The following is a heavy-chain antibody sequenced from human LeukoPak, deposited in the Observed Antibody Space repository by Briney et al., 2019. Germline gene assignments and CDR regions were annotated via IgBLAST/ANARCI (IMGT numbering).Heavy chain of an antibody. D-gene: IGHD5-12*01. CDR1: GFTFSNSA. J-gene: IGHJ4*02. CDR3: AQTFSGYDAGYFDY. Sequence: GRSLRLSCAASGFTFSNSAMHWVRQAPGKGLEWVAVTSYDEVNKYYADSVKGRFTNSRDNSKNTLYLQMNSLRAEDTAVYYCAQTFSGYDAGYFDYWGQGTLVTVSS. V-gene: IGHV3-30-3*01. CDR2: TSYDEVNK.